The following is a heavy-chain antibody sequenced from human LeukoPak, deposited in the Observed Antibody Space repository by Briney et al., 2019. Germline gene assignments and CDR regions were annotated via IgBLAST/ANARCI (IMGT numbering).Heavy chain of an antibody. D-gene: IGHD3-10*02. Sequence: GGSLRLSCAASGFTSSIYEMNWVRQAPGKGLEWVSYISSSGSTIYYADSVKGRFTISRDNAKNSLYLQMNSLRAEDTAVYYCAELGITMIGGVWGKGTTVTISS. CDR2: ISSSGSTI. V-gene: IGHV3-48*03. CDR1: GFTSSIYE. J-gene: IGHJ6*04. CDR3: AELGITMIGGV.